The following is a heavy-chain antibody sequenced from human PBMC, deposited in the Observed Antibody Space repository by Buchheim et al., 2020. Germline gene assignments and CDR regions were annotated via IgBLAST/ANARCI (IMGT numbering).Heavy chain of an antibody. J-gene: IGHJ4*02. CDR1: GFTFTNYG. CDR2: IWYDGSNK. CDR3: ARDEHFYGSGSYADY. V-gene: IGHV3-33*01. D-gene: IGHD3-10*01. Sequence: QVQLVESGGGVVQPGRSLRLSCAASGFTFTNYGMHWVRQAPGKGLEWVAVIWYDGSNKYYADSVKGRFTISRDNSKNTLYLQMNSLRAEDTAVNYCARDEHFYGSGSYADYWGQGTL.